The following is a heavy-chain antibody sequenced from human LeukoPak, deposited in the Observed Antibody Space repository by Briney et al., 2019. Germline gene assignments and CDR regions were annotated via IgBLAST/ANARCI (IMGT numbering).Heavy chain of an antibody. Sequence: SETLSLTCTVSGGSISSSSYYWGWIRQPPGKGLEWIGSIYYSGSTNYNPSLKSRVTISVDKSKNQFSLKLSSVTAADTAVYYCAKTLNYYYYMDVWGKGTTVTVSS. CDR1: GGSISSSSYY. V-gene: IGHV4-39*07. J-gene: IGHJ6*03. CDR3: AKTLNYYYYMDV. CDR2: IYYSGST.